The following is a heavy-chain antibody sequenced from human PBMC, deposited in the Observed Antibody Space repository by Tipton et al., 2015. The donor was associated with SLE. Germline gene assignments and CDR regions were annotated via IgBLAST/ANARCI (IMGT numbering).Heavy chain of an antibody. CDR3: AREDYGDYGGYYYYYGMDV. D-gene: IGHD4-17*01. J-gene: IGHJ6*02. V-gene: IGHV4-4*07. CDR1: GGSISSYY. Sequence: TLSLTCTVSGGSISSYYWGWIRQTAGKGLEWIGHIYTSGSTNYNPSLKSRVTISVDTSKNQFPLKLSSVTAADTAVYYCAREDYGDYGGYYYYYGMDVWGQGTTVTVSS. CDR2: IYTSGST.